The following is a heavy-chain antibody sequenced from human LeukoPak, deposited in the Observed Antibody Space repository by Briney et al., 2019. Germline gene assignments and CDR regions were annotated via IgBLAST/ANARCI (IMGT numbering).Heavy chain of an antibody. D-gene: IGHD3-22*01. Sequence: SETLSLTCAVXXGSFSGYYWSWXRQPPGXXLEWIGEINHSGNTNYNPSLKSRVTISVDTSKNQFSLKLSSVTAADTAVYYCARGPYDSSRDWGQGTLVTVSS. CDR1: XGSFSGYY. J-gene: IGHJ4*02. V-gene: IGHV4-34*01. CDR3: ARGPYDSSRD. CDR2: INHSGNT.